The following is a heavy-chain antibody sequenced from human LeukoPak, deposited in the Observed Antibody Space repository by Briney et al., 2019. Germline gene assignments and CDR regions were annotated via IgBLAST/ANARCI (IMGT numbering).Heavy chain of an antibody. CDR2: RHYSGST. V-gene: IGHV4-4*02. Sequence: SETLSLTCDVSGGYITSSNWCIWVRQPPGKGLEWIGQRHYSGSTDYNPSLKSRITISLDTSKNQFSLKLSSVTAADTAVYYCARRKGYSSVDYWGQGTLVTVSS. J-gene: IGHJ4*02. CDR3: ARRKGYSSVDY. D-gene: IGHD6-19*01. CDR1: GGYITSSNW.